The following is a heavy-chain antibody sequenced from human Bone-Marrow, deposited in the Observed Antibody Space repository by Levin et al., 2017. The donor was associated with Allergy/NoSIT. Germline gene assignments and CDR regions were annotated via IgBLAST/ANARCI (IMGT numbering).Heavy chain of an antibody. Sequence: GESLKISCAASGFTFSSYGMHWVRQAPGKGLEWVAVISYDGSNKYNADSVKGRFTISRDNSKNTLYLQMNSLRAEDTAVYYCASRIDYGDYWGQGTLVTVSS. CDR2: ISYDGSNK. V-gene: IGHV3-30*03. D-gene: IGHD2/OR15-2a*01. CDR1: GFTFSSYG. J-gene: IGHJ4*02. CDR3: ASRIDYGDY.